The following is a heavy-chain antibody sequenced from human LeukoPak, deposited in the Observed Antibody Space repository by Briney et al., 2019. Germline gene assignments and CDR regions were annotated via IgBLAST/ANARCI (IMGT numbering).Heavy chain of an antibody. V-gene: IGHV1-18*01. CDR3: ARDWYCSAGTCNDCFDP. CDR1: GYTFSNYG. Sequence: ASVKVSCKASGYTFSNYGISWVRQAPGQGLEWLGWAGGNNDMTTYAQKFQGRVTMTTDTSTGTAYMELTSLRSDDTAIYYCARDWYCSAGTCNDCFDPWGQGTLVTVSS. CDR2: AGGNNDMT. J-gene: IGHJ5*02. D-gene: IGHD2-15*01.